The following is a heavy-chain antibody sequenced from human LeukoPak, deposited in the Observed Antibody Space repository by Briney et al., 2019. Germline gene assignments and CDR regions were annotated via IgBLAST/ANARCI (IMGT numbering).Heavy chain of an antibody. V-gene: IGHV3-48*01. J-gene: IGHJ4*02. CDR1: GFTFSYYS. CDR3: VRVGPTPFDY. Sequence: GGSLRLSCAASGFTFSYYSMNWVRQAPGKELEWVSSISGSRNTIYYADSVKGRFTISRDNAKNSLYLQMNSLRAEDTAVYFCVRVGPTPFDYWGQGTLVTVSS. D-gene: IGHD1-26*01. CDR2: ISGSRNTI.